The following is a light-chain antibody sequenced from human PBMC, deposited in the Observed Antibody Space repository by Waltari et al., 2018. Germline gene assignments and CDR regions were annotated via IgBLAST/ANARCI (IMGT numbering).Light chain of an antibody. CDR1: SSDVGGYNY. CDR2: DVS. CDR3: SSYTSSSTRV. V-gene: IGLV2-14*03. Sequence: QSALTQPASVSGSPGQSITISCTGTSSDVGGYNYVSWYQQHPGKAPKLMIYDVSNRPCGVSNRFSGSKSGNPASLTIAGLQAEDEADYYCSSYTSSSTRVFGGGTKLTVL. J-gene: IGLJ3*02.